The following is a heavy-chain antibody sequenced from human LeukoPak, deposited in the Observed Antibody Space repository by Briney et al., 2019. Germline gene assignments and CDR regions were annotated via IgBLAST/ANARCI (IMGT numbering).Heavy chain of an antibody. CDR1: GYTFTSYD. Sequence: GASVKVSCKAYGYTFTSYDINWARQATGQGLEWMGWMNPNSGNTGYAQKFQGRVTMTRDKSINTAYMELGRLRSDDTAVYYCASGSYWTWGQGTLVTVSS. CDR2: MNPNSGNT. J-gene: IGHJ5*02. D-gene: IGHD1-26*01. CDR3: ASGSYWT. V-gene: IGHV1-8*01.